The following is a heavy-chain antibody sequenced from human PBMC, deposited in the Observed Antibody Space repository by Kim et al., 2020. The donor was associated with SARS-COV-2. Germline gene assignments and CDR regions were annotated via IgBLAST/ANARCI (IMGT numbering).Heavy chain of an antibody. V-gene: IGHV1-18*01. CDR1: GYTFTSYG. CDR3: ARDPATTADYLYYGMDV. CDR2: ISAYNGNT. J-gene: IGHJ6*02. D-gene: IGHD4-17*01. Sequence: ASVKVSCKASGYTFTSYGISWVRQAPGQGLEWMGWISAYNGNTNYAQKLQGRVTMTTDTSTSTAYMELRSLRSDDTAVYYCARDPATTADYLYYGMDVWGQGTTVTVSS.